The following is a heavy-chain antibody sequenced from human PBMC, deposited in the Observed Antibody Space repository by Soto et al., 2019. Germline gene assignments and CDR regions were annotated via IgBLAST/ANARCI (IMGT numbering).Heavy chain of an antibody. CDR2: IIPIFGTV. Sequence: QVQLVQSGAEVKKTGSSVKVSCKASGGTFSNYPISWVRQAPGQGLEWMGGIIPIFGTVNYAQKLQGRVTITADESTSTGYMELSSLRSEDTAVYYCARGNHRWLQLWYFDLWGRGTLVTVSS. D-gene: IGHD5-12*01. CDR3: ARGNHRWLQLWYFDL. CDR1: GGTFSNYP. J-gene: IGHJ2*01. V-gene: IGHV1-69*12.